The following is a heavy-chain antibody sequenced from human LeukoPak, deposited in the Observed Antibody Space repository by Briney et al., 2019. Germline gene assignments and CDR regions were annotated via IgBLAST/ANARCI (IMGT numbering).Heavy chain of an antibody. CDR3: ARERRAVAGTGRVFYFDY. J-gene: IGHJ4*02. V-gene: IGHV1-2*02. D-gene: IGHD6-19*01. CDR1: GYTFTGYY. CDR2: INPNSGGT. Sequence: ASVTVSCTTSGYTFTGYYMHWVRQAPGQGLEWMGWINPNSGGTNYAQKFQGRVTMTRDTSISTAYMELSSLRSDDTAVYYCARERRAVAGTGRVFYFDYWGQGTLVTVSS.